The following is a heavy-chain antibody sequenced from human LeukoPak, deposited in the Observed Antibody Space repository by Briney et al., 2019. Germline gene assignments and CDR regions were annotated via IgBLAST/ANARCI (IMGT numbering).Heavy chain of an antibody. V-gene: IGHV1-2*02. CDR2: INPNSSGT. D-gene: IGHD5-18*01. Sequence: ASVKVSCKASGYTFTGYYMHWVRQAPGQGLEWMGWINPNSSGTNYAQKFQGRVTMTRDTSISTAYMELSRLGSDDTAVYYCARDIGLRRYSYGGYWGQGTLVTVSS. CDR1: GYTFTGYY. CDR3: ARDIGLRRYSYGGY. J-gene: IGHJ4*02.